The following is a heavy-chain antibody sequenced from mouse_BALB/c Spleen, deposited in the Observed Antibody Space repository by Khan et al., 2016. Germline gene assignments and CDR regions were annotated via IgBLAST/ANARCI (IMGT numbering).Heavy chain of an antibody. V-gene: IGHV9-3-1*01. CDR1: GYTFTNYG. CDR3: ARYRYYYGSSRYFDV. CDR2: INTYSGES. J-gene: IGHJ1*01. D-gene: IGHD1-1*01. Sequence: IQLVQSGPELKKPGKTVKISCKASGYTFTNYGMNWVKQAPGKGLKWMGWINTYSGESTYADDFKGRFAFSLETSANTAYLQINNLNNEDTATDFCARYRYYYGSSRYFDVRGAGTTVTVSS.